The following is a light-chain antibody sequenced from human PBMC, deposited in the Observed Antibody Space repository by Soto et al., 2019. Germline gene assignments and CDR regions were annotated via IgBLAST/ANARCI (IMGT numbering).Light chain of an antibody. CDR3: QQYGNSPIT. CDR1: QSVSSNY. Sequence: EIVLTQSPGTLSSSPGERITLSCRASQSVSSNYLAWYQQKPGQAPRLLIYGTSSRATGIPDRFSGSGSGTDFTLTISRLEPEDFAVYYCQQYGNSPITFGQGTRLEIK. CDR2: GTS. J-gene: IGKJ5*01. V-gene: IGKV3-20*01.